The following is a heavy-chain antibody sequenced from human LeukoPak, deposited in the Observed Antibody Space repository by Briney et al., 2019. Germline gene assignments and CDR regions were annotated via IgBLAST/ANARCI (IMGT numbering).Heavy chain of an antibody. J-gene: IGHJ4*02. Sequence: SGTLSLTCAVSGGSISSSNWWSWVRQPPGKGLEWIGEIYHSGSTNYNPSLKSRVTISVDKSKNQFSLKLSSVTAADTAVYYCARVSSVAGYYFGYWGQGTLVTVSS. CDR1: GGSISSSNW. CDR2: IYHSGST. V-gene: IGHV4-4*02. CDR3: ARVSSVAGYYFGY. D-gene: IGHD6-19*01.